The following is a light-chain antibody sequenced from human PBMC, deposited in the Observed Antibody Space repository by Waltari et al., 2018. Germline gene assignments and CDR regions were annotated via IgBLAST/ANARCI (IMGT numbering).Light chain of an antibody. CDR1: QGITNY. CDR3: QQLNSYQWT. Sequence: IQLTQSPSSLSASVGDRVTITCRVSQGITNYLAWYQQKPGKAPKLLIYAASTLQSGVPSRFSGSGSGTEFTLTISSLQPEDFATYYCQQLNSYQWTFGQGTKVEIK. V-gene: IGKV1-9*01. CDR2: AAS. J-gene: IGKJ1*01.